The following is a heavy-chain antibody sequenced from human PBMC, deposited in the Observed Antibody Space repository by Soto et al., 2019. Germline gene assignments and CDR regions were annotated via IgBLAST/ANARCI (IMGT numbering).Heavy chain of an antibody. D-gene: IGHD4-17*01. CDR1: GFTFSSYG. Sequence: PGGSLRLSCAASGFTFSSYGMHWVRQAPGKGLEWVAVISYDGSNKYYADSVKGRFTISRDNSKNTLYLQMNSLRAEDTAVYYCAKGRVGDYGDYVPPYYFDYWGQGTLVTVSS. CDR2: ISYDGSNK. J-gene: IGHJ4*02. CDR3: AKGRVGDYGDYVPPYYFDY. V-gene: IGHV3-30*18.